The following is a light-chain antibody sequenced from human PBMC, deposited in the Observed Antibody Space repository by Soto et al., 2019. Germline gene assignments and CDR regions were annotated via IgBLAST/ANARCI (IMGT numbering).Light chain of an antibody. CDR2: WTS. CDR3: KQYYSPPLT. CDR1: QSVLYSSNNKNY. V-gene: IGKV4-1*01. J-gene: IGKJ4*01. Sequence: DIVMTQSPDSLAVSLGERATINCKSSQSVLYSSNNKNYVAWYQQRPGQPPKLLIYWTSIRESGVPDRFSGSGYGTDFTLTISSLQAEDVEVYFCKQYYSPPLTFGGGTKVEIK.